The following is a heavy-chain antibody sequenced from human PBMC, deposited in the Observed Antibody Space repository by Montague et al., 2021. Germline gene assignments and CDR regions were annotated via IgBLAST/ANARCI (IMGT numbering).Heavy chain of an antibody. Sequence: SLRLSCAASGFTFSRYNMNWVRQAPGKGLEWVSSMSSGSNYIYYADSLMGRFTISRDNAENSLYLQMNSLRAEDTAVYYCAREVKMGEGYKYGQAPYYYYGMDVWGQGTTVTVSS. J-gene: IGHJ6*02. CDR1: GFTFSRYN. V-gene: IGHV3-21*01. CDR2: MSSGSNYI. CDR3: AREVKMGEGYKYGQAPYYYYGMDV. D-gene: IGHD5-18*01.